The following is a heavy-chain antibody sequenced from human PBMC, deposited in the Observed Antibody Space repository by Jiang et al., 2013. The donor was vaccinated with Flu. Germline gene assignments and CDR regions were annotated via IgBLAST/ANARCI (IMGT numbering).Heavy chain of an antibody. CDR3: ARVRFWSGLTFDP. V-gene: IGHV4-31*01. CDR1: GGSISSGGYY. Sequence: TLSLTCTVSGGSISSGGYYWSWIRQHPGKGLEWIGYIYYSGSTYYNPSLKSLVTISVDTSKNQFSLKLSSVTAADTAVYYCARVRFWSGLTFDPWGQGTLVTVSS. CDR2: IYYSGST. D-gene: IGHD3-3*01. J-gene: IGHJ5*02.